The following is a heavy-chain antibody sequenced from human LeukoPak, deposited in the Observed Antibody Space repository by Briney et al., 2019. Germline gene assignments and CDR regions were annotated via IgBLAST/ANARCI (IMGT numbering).Heavy chain of an antibody. J-gene: IGHJ4*02. CDR2: IYTSGST. CDR1: GGSISSGSYY. V-gene: IGHV4-61*09. D-gene: IGHD6-13*01. CDR3: ARERRQIAAAGTSYFDY. Sequence: PSQTLSLTCTVSGGSISSGSYYWSWIRQPAGKGLEWIGHIYTSGSTNYNPSLKSRVTISVDTSKNQFSLKLSSVTAADTAVYYCARERRQIAAAGTSYFDYWGQGTLVTVSS.